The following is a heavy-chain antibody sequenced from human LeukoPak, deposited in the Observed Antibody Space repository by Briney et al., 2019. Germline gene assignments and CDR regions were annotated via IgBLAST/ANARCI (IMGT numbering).Heavy chain of an antibody. CDR2: IYYSGST. V-gene: IGHV4-59*12. CDR3: ARDSTVESEFDP. J-gene: IGHJ5*02. Sequence: PSETLSLTCTVSGGSISSYYWSWIRQPPGKGLEWIGYIYYSGSTNYNPSLKSRVTMSVDTSKNQFSLKLSSVTAADTAVYYCARDSTVESEFDPWGQGTLVTVSS. CDR1: GGSISSYY. D-gene: IGHD4-23*01.